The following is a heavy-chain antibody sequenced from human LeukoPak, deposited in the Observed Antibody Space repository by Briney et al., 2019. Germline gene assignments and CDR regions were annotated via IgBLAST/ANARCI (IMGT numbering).Heavy chain of an antibody. CDR2: IYYSGST. V-gene: IGHV4-31*03. J-gene: IGHJ3*02. Sequence: SETLSLTCTVSGGSISRGGDYWSWSRQHPGKGLEWIGYIYYSGSTYYNPSRTIRVTISVDTSKNQLSLKLSSVTAADTAVYYCARATGEDAFDIWGQGTMVTVSS. CDR1: GGSISRGGDY. D-gene: IGHD7-27*01. CDR3: ARATGEDAFDI.